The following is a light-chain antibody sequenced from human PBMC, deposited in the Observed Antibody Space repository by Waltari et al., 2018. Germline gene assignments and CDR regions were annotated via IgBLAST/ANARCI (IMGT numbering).Light chain of an antibody. Sequence: DIVMTQSPDSLAVPLGERATITCKSSETILFNSNNKNYLAWYQQKAGQPPKLLVYWASTRESGVPDRFSGSGSGTDFTLTISSLQAEDVAVYYCQQYYTVSRTFGQGTRVEIK. J-gene: IGKJ1*01. CDR3: QQYYTVSRT. V-gene: IGKV4-1*01. CDR2: WAS. CDR1: ETILFNSNNKNY.